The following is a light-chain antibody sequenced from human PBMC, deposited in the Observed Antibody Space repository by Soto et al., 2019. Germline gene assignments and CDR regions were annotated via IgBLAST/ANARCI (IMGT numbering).Light chain of an antibody. CDR3: QSHDSSLSSYV. V-gene: IGLV1-40*01. J-gene: IGLJ1*01. CDR2: GND. CDR1: SSNIGAGYD. Sequence: QSALTQPPSVSGAPGQRVTISCTGSSSNIGAGYDVHWYQQLPGTAPKLLIYGNDNRPSGVPDRFSGSRSGTSASLAITGLQAEDEAIYYCQSHDSSLSSYVFGTGTKLTVL.